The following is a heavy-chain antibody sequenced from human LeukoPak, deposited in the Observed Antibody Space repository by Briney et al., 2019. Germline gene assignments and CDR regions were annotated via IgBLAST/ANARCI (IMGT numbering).Heavy chain of an antibody. J-gene: IGHJ6*04. V-gene: IGHV3-30*18. CDR3: AKDQLSTYGSSWYYCYYYYGMDV. Sequence: GSSLRLSCAASGFTFSSYGMHWVRQAPGKGLEWVAGISYDGSNKYYADSVKGRFTISRDKSKNTLYLQMTSLRSEDTAVYYCAKDQLSTYGSSWYYCYYYYGMDVLGKGTTVTGSS. D-gene: IGHD6-13*01. CDR2: ISYDGSNK. CDR1: GFTFSSYG.